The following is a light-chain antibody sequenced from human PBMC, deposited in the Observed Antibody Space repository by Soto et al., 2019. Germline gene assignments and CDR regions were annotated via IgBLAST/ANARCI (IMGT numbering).Light chain of an antibody. J-gene: IGLJ2*01. CDR3: NSYADSNNFVV. CDR1: SSDVGGYNF. V-gene: IGLV2-8*01. CDR2: EVS. Sequence: QSVLTQPPSASGSPGQSVTISCTGTSSDVGGYNFVSWYQQHPGKAPRRMIYEVSKRPSGVPDRFSGSKSGNTASLTVSGLQAEDEADYYCNSYADSNNFVVLGGGTKLTVL.